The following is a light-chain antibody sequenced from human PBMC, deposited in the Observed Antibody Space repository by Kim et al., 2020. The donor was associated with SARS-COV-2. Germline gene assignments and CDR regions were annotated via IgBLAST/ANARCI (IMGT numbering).Light chain of an antibody. V-gene: IGKV1-12*01. CDR2: TAS. CDR3: QQADSFPIT. CDR1: QGISTW. Sequence: ASVGDRVTITWRASQGISTWLAWYQQKPGKAPNLLIYTASSLQSGVPSRFSGSGSGTDFTLTISSLQPEDFATYYCQQADSFPITFGGGTMVDIK. J-gene: IGKJ4*01.